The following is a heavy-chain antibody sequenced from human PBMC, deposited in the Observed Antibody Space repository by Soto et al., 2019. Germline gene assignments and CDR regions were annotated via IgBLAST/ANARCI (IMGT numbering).Heavy chain of an antibody. Sequence: GALVKVSCKASGYTFTSYGITWVRRDHGRGLEWRVCLNPGNGNTKYSQKFQGRVIIERDTSASTAYMELSILRSEDTAVYYCARGGYFDSSNDLAYWGLGTLVTVSS. D-gene: IGHD3-22*01. CDR1: GYTFTSYG. CDR2: LNPGNGNT. V-gene: IGHV1-3*01. CDR3: ARGGYFDSSNDLAY. J-gene: IGHJ4*02.